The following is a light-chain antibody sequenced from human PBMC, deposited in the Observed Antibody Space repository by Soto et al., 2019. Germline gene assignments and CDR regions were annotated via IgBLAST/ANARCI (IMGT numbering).Light chain of an antibody. CDR1: QSVSSTF. J-gene: IGKJ1*01. CDR2: GAS. V-gene: IGKV3-20*01. Sequence: EIVLTQSPGSLSLSPGERATLSCRASQSVSSTFFAWYQQRPGQAPRLLMYGASSRATGIPERFSGSGSGTDFTLIISRLEPEDFGVYYCQQFESSVTFGQGTKAEIK. CDR3: QQFESSVT.